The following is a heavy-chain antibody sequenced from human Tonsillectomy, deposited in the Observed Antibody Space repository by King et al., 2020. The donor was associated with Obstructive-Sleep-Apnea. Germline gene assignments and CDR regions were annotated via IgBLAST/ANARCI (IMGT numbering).Heavy chain of an antibody. CDR3: ARIKKTYYYDASGYFDY. D-gene: IGHD3-22*01. J-gene: IGHJ4*02. CDR2: ISSSGGTI. Sequence: VQLVESGGGLVKPGGSLRLSCAASGFTFTDYYMSWIRQAPGKGLEWASYISSSGGTIYYADSVKGRFTISRDNAKNSRYLQMNSLRAEDTAVYYCARIKKTYYYDASGYFDYWGQGTQVTVSS. V-gene: IGHV3-11*01. CDR1: GFTFTDYY.